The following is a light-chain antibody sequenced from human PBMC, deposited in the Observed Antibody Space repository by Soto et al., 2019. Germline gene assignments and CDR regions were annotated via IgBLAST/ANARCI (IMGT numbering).Light chain of an antibody. CDR2: AAT. V-gene: IGKV1-39*01. CDR3: QQTYVDLGT. CDR1: QSISRY. Sequence: DIQMTQSPSSLPASVGDRVTITCRASQSISRYVNWYQQKPGKAPQLLIYAATSLQSGVPSRFSGSGSGTDFTLTISSLQPEDFATYYCQQTYVDLGTFGQGTKV. J-gene: IGKJ1*01.